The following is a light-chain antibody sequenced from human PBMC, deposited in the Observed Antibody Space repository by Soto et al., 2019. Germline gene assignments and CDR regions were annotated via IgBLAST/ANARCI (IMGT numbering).Light chain of an antibody. V-gene: IGKV3-15*01. Sequence: EIVMTQSPATLSVSPGGRASLSFRASQSISDTLAWYQQKPGQAPRLLIHGASTRATGFPARFSGSGSGTDFTLTISSLQSEHFAVYYCQQYNNWPWTFGQGTKVDI. CDR1: QSISDT. CDR2: GAS. CDR3: QQYNNWPWT. J-gene: IGKJ1*01.